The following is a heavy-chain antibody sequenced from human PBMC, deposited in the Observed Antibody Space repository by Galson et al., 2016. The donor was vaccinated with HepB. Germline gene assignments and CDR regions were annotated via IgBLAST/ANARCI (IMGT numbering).Heavy chain of an antibody. Sequence: SLRLSCAASGFTFSIHGMHWVRQAPGKGLEWVGVIWYDGSKKYYADSVKGRFAISRDNSKSTLYLQMNSLRDEDTAVYYCASLYDDRGYWGQGTRVTVSS. J-gene: IGHJ4*02. CDR2: IWYDGSKK. D-gene: IGHD2-8*01. V-gene: IGHV3-33*01. CDR3: ASLYDDRGY. CDR1: GFTFSIHG.